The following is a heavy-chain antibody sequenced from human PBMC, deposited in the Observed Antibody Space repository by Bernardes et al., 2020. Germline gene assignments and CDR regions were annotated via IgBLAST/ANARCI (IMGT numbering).Heavy chain of an antibody. D-gene: IGHD2-2*01. CDR2: ISGSGGST. J-gene: IGHJ5*02. Sequence: GGSLRLSCAASGFTFSSYAMSWVRQAPGKGLEWVSAISGSGGSTYYADSVKGRFTISRDNSKNTLYLQMNSLRAEDTAVYYCAKVLVPAATLNNWFDPWGQGTLVTVSS. CDR1: GFTFSSYA. V-gene: IGHV3-23*01. CDR3: AKVLVPAATLNNWFDP.